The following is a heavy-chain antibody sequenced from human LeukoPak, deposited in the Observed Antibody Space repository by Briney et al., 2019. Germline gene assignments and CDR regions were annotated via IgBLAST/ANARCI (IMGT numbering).Heavy chain of an antibody. CDR1: GFTFSSYG. CDR3: AKAPRGGSGYYYYYYYMDV. J-gene: IGHJ6*03. CDR2: IRYDGSNK. D-gene: IGHD3-10*01. Sequence: PGGSLRLSCAASGFTFSSYGMHWVRQAPGKGLEWVAFIRYDGSNKYYADSVKGRFTISRDNSKNTLYLQMNSLRAEDTAVYYCAKAPRGGSGYYYYYYYMDVWGKGTTVTVSS. V-gene: IGHV3-30*02.